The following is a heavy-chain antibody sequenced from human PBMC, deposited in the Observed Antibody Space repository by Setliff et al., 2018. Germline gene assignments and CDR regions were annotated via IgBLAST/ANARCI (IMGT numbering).Heavy chain of an antibody. D-gene: IGHD3-3*01. V-gene: IGHV1-69*05. Sequence: ASVKVSCKASGGTFSNYDISWVRQAPGQGLEWMGGIIPIFGTANYAQKFQGRVTITTDDSTGTAYMEVSSLRSEDTAVYFCARDRFYNSWSGTSITAPHDAFDIWGQGTMVTVSS. CDR3: ARDRFYNSWSGTSITAPHDAFDI. CDR1: GGTFSNYD. J-gene: IGHJ3*02. CDR2: IIPIFGTA.